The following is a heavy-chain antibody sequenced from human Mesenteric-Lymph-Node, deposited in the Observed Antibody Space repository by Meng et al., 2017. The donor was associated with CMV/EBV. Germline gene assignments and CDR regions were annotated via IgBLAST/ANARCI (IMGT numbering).Heavy chain of an antibody. V-gene: IGHV4-61*01. D-gene: IGHD3-3*01. CDR3: ALSTYDFWSGYVQYYGMDV. J-gene: IGHJ6*02. CDR1: GGSVSSGSYY. CDR2: IYYSGST. Sequence: SETLSLTCTVSGGSVSSGSYYWSWIRQPPGKGLEWIGYIYYSGSTNYNPSLKSRVTISVDTSKNQFSLKLSSVTAADTAVYYCALSTYDFWSGYVQYYGMDVWGQGTTVTVSS.